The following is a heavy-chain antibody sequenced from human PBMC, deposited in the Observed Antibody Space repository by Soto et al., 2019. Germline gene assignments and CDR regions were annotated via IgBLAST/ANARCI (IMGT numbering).Heavy chain of an antibody. J-gene: IGHJ4*02. Sequence: SVKVSCKASGCTFSSYAISWVRQAPGQGLEWMGGIIPIIGTANYAQKFQGRVTITADESTSTAYMELSSLRADDTAVYYCARASDSGSYLYYFDYWGQGTLVTVSS. D-gene: IGHD1-26*01. CDR1: GCTFSSYA. V-gene: IGHV1-69*13. CDR2: IIPIIGTA. CDR3: ARASDSGSYLYYFDY.